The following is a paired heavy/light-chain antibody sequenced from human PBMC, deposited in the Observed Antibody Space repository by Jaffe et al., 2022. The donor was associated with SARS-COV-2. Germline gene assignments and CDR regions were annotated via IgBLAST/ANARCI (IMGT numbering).Light chain of an antibody. V-gene: IGLV3-21*02. CDR2: DDS. CDR1: GIGTKS. J-gene: IGLJ2*01. CDR3: QVWDPRSDFVV. Sequence: SYVLTQPPSVSVAPGQTARITCGGDGIGTKSVHWYQQKPGQQRPGQAPVLVVYDDSDRPSGIPERFSGLNFGHTASLTISRVEAGDEADYYCQVWDPRSDFVVFGGGTKLTVL.
Heavy chain of an antibody. J-gene: IGHJ4*02. V-gene: IGHV4-39*01. CDR2: IHNTGST. D-gene: IGHD6-19*01. CDR3: ATSPGGWYGRGVEHDY. Sequence: QLQLQVSGPGLVKPSETLSLTCSVSGGSIRSGDYYWGWIRQPPGKGLEWIGNIHNTGSTYYNPSLKSRVTISVDTSENQFALRLNSVTAADTAVYYCATSPGGWYGRGVEHDYWGQGTLVTVSS. CDR1: GGSIRSGDYY.